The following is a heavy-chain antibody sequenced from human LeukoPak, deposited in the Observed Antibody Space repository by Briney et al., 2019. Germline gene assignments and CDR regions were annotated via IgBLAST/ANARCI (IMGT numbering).Heavy chain of an antibody. CDR3: AKGSPADYYDDAGMSFDY. CDR2: IWYDGSNK. CDR1: GFTFSSYG. V-gene: IGHV3-33*06. Sequence: GGSLRLSCAASGFTFSSYGMRWVCQAPGKGLEWVAVIWYDGSNKYYVDSVKGRFTISRDNSKNTLYLQMNSLRAEDTAVYYCAKGSPADYYDDAGMSFDYWGQGTLVTVSS. D-gene: IGHD3-22*01. J-gene: IGHJ4*02.